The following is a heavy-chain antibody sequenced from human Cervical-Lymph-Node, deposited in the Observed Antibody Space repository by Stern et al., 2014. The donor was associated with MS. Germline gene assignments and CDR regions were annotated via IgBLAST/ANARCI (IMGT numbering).Heavy chain of an antibody. J-gene: IGHJ4*02. V-gene: IGHV1-3*01. Sequence: QVKLVQSGAEIKRPGASVKLSCKTSGYIFTDYGLHWVRQAPGQGLEWLGWINAGSGDTRYSHRFQGRVTITRDTYASTSYMDLSSLRSEDTAVFYCASNDWNYWGQGTLVTVSS. CDR1: GYIFTDYG. D-gene: IGHD3-3*01. CDR3: ASNDWNY. CDR2: INAGSGDT.